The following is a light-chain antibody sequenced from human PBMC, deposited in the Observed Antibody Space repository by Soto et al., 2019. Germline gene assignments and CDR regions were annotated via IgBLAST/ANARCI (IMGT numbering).Light chain of an antibody. CDR3: QQYNVWPLT. V-gene: IGKV3-15*01. CDR1: QSVSST. CDR2: VAS. Sequence: EIVMTQSPATLSVSPGESATLSCRPSQSVSSTLAWYQQQPGQTPKLLIYVASTRATGIPDRFSGSGSGTEFTLTISSLESEDFAVYYCQQYNVWPLTFGGGTKVEFK. J-gene: IGKJ4*01.